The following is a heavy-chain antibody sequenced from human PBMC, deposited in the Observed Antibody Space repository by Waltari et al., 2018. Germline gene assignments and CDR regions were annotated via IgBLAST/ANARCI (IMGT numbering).Heavy chain of an antibody. Sequence: QVQLVQSGAEVKKPGSSVKVSCKASGGTFSSYTISWVRQAPGQRLEWMGGINAGNGNTKYSQKFQGRVTITRDTSASTAYMELSSLRSEDTAVYYCARSMVRGVIITITPYFDYWGQGTLVTVSS. D-gene: IGHD3-10*01. CDR1: GGTFSSYT. CDR2: INAGNGNT. V-gene: IGHV1-3*01. CDR3: ARSMVRGVIITITPYFDY. J-gene: IGHJ4*02.